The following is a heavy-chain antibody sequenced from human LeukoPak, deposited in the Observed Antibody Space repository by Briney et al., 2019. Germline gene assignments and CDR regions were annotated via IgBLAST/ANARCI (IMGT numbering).Heavy chain of an antibody. D-gene: IGHD4-17*01. J-gene: IGHJ4*02. CDR1: GFTIDDYA. CDR3: ARDQNTVTPGGHVPGYFDY. CDR2: ISWDSVNI. V-gene: IGHV3-9*01. Sequence: PGGSLRLSCAASGFTIDDYAMHWVRQAPGKGLEWVSGISWDSVNIGYADSVKGRFTISRDNAKNSLYLQMNSLRAEDTAVYYCARDQNTVTPGGHVPGYFDYWGQGTLVTVSS.